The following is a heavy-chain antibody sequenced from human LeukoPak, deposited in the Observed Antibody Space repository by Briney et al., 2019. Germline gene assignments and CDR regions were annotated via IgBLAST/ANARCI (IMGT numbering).Heavy chain of an antibody. CDR3: ARLPREQSFDY. V-gene: IGHV4-34*01. J-gene: IGHJ4*02. CDR2: INHSGST. CDR1: GGSFSGYY. D-gene: IGHD1-26*01. Sequence: SETLSLTCAVYGGSFSGYYWSWLRQPPGKGLEWIGEINHSGSTNYNPSLKSRVTISVDTSKNQFSLKLSSVTAADTAVYYCARLPREQSFDYWGQGTLVTVSS.